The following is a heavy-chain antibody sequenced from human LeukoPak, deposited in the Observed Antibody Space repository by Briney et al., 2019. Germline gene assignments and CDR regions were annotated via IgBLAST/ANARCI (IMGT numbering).Heavy chain of an antibody. J-gene: IGHJ5*02. V-gene: IGHV1-18*01. CDR2: MSAYNGNT. D-gene: IGHD4-23*01. Sequence: ASVKVSCKASGYTFTSYGISWVRQAPGQGLEWMGWMSAYNGNTNYAQKLQGRVTMTTDTSTSTAYMELRSLRSDDTAVYYCARDTSVANWFDPWGQGTLVTVSS. CDR3: ARDTSVANWFDP. CDR1: GYTFTSYG.